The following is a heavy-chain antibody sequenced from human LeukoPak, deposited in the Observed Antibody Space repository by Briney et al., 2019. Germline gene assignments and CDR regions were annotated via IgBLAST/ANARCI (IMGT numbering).Heavy chain of an antibody. CDR3: ARHYDILGGFDY. D-gene: IGHD3-9*01. V-gene: IGHV4-59*08. CDR2: IYYSGST. CDR1: GGSISSYY. Sequence: PSETLSLTCTVSGGSISSYYWSWIRQPPGKGLEWIGYIYYSGSTNYNPSLKSRVTISVDTSKNQFSLKLSSVTAADTAVYYRARHYDILGGFDYWGQGTLVTVSS. J-gene: IGHJ4*02.